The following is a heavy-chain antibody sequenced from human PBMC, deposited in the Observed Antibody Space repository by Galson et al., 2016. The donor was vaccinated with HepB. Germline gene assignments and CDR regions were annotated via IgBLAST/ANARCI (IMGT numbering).Heavy chain of an antibody. J-gene: IGHJ4*02. CDR2: ISSSSRQI. Sequence: SLRLSCAASGFTLNTYNMNWVRQAPGKGLEWVSSISSSSRQIQYADSVKGRFTVSRDNAKNLLYLDMSSLRADDSAVYFCSRDSTNFDHWGQGTLVTVSS. CDR1: GFTLNTYN. CDR3: SRDSTNFDH. V-gene: IGHV3-21*06.